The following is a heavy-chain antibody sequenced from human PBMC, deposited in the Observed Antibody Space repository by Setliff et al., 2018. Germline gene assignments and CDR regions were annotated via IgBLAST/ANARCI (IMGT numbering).Heavy chain of an antibody. Sequence: SETLSLTCSAFGGTFSDYYWTWIRQPPGKGLEWIGEINHSGSSNYNPSLKSRVTISMDPSKNQFSLNLKSATATDTAVYFCARGRNVAARLLDSWGQGTLVTVSS. CDR3: ARGRNVAARLLDS. V-gene: IGHV4-34*01. J-gene: IGHJ4*02. CDR2: INHSGSS. D-gene: IGHD6-6*01. CDR1: GGTFSDYY.